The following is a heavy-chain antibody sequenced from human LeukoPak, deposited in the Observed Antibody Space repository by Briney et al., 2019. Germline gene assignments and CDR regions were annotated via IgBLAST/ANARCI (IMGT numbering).Heavy chain of an antibody. D-gene: IGHD6-13*01. CDR2: IDTAGYT. J-gene: IGHJ4*02. CDR3: SRVNPEAEGFDY. Sequence: GGSLRLSCAASEFTFSSYDMHWVRQGTGKGLEWVSAIDTAGYTYYPGSVKGRFTISRENAKNSLYLQMNGLRAGDTAVYYCSRVNPEAEGFDYWGQGTLVTVSS. CDR1: EFTFSSYD. V-gene: IGHV3-13*01.